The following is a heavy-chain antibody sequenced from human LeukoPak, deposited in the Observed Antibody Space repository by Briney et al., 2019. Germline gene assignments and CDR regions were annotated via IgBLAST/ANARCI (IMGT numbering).Heavy chain of an antibody. Sequence: SETLSLTCTVSGGSISSSSYYWGWIRQPPGKGLEWIGSIYYSGSTYYNPSLKSRVSLSVDTSKNQFSLELSSVTAADTAVYYCATYRTSFIYWYFDLWGRGTLVTVSS. CDR1: GGSISSSSYY. J-gene: IGHJ2*01. D-gene: IGHD2-2*01. V-gene: IGHV4-39*07. CDR2: IYYSGST. CDR3: ATYRTSFIYWYFDL.